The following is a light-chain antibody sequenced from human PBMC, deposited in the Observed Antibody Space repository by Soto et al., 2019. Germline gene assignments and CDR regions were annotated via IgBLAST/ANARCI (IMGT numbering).Light chain of an antibody. V-gene: IGKV1-5*03. CDR1: QSISSW. Sequence: DIQMTQSPSTLSASVGDRVTITCRASQSISSWLAWYQQKPGKAPKLLIYEASSLESGVPSRFSGSGSGTEFTLTISSLQPDDFATYYYKRYNNYAERFGHGTEVEIK. CDR3: KRYNNYAER. J-gene: IGKJ1*01. CDR2: EAS.